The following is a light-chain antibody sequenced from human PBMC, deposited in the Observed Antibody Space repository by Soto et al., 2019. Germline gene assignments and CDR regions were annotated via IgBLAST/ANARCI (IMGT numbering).Light chain of an antibody. V-gene: IGLV2-14*01. CDR1: NSDVGGYNY. CDR3: SSYTSSCTVV. J-gene: IGLJ2*01. Sequence: QSALTQPASVSGSPGQSITISCTGTNSDVGGYNYVSWYQQHPGKAPKLMIYDVSNRPSGVSNRFSGSKSGNTASLTISGFQAEDEADYYCSSYTSSCTVVFGGGTQLTVL. CDR2: DVS.